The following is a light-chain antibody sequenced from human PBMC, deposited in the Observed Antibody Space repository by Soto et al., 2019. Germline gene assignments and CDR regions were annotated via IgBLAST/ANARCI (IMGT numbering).Light chain of an antibody. V-gene: IGKV3-11*01. CDR3: QHRSNGLAYT. Sequence: EVVLTQSPATLSLSPGERATLSCRASQSVSSHLTWYQQKPGQAPRLLIYDASNSATRIPGRISGSGSGTDFTVTISSREPEDFAVYYCQHRSNGLAYTFGQGTMLDIK. J-gene: IGKJ2*01. CDR1: QSVSSH. CDR2: DAS.